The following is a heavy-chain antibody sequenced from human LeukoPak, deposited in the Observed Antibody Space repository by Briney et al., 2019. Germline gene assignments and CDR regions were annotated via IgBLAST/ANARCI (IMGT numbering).Heavy chain of an antibody. CDR2: IHHSGRS. CDR1: ADSLSSGGHY. Sequence: SETLSLTCTVSADSLSSGGHYWAWIRQFPGKGLESIGFIHHSGRSRHNPSLKDRVAISVDTSRKQFALKLSSVTAADTAMYYCAKGGNRFGGFYFDYWGQGIQVIVSS. V-gene: IGHV4-31*03. CDR3: AKGGNRFGGFYFDY. J-gene: IGHJ4*02. D-gene: IGHD3-10*01.